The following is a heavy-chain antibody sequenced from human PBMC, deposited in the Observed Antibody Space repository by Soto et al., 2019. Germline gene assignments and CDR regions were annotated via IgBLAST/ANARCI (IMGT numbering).Heavy chain of an antibody. CDR1: GYTFTSYG. J-gene: IGHJ5*02. CDR2: ISAYNGNT. CDR3: ARDLTQEYDFWSGYTSNWFDP. D-gene: IGHD3-3*01. V-gene: IGHV1-18*01. Sequence: ASVKLSCKASGYTFTSYGISWVRLAPGQGLERMGWISAYNGNTNYAQKLQGRVTMTTDTSTSTAYMELRSLRSDDTAVYYCARDLTQEYDFWSGYTSNWFDPWGQGTLVTVSS.